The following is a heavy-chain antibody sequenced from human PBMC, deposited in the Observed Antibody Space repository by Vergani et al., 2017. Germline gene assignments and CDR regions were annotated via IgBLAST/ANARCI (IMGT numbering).Heavy chain of an antibody. CDR1: GFTFSSYD. CDR3: ARGGKVGYHFDY. V-gene: IGHV3-13*01. J-gene: IGHJ4*02. D-gene: IGHD3-22*01. CDR2: IGTAGDT. Sequence: EVQLVESGGGLVQPGGSLRLSCAASGFTFSSYDMHWVRQATGKGLEWVSAIGTAGDTYYPGSVKGRFTISRENAKNSLYLQMNSLRAGDTAVYYCARGGKVGYHFDYWGQGTLVTVSS.